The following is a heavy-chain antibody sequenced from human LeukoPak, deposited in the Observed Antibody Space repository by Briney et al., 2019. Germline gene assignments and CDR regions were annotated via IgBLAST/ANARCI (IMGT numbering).Heavy chain of an antibody. D-gene: IGHD1-26*01. CDR1: GYTFTGYY. J-gene: IGHJ4*02. CDR3: ARPTHNGSYPFDY. Sequence: ASVKVSCKASGYTFTGYYMHWVRQAPGQGLEWMGRINPNSGGTNYAQKFQGRVTMTRDTSISTAYMELSRLRSEDTAVYYCARPTHNGSYPFDYWGQGTLVTVSS. V-gene: IGHV1-2*06. CDR2: INPNSGGT.